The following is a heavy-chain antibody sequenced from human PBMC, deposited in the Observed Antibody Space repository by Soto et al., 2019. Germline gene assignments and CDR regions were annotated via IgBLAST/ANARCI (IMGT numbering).Heavy chain of an antibody. CDR3: ARGPFGRGYSGYDYYYYYYMDV. D-gene: IGHD5-12*01. Sequence: SETLSLTCTVSGGSISSGGYYWSWIRQHPGKGLEWIGYIYYSGSTYYNPSLKSRVTISVDTSKNQFSLKLSSVTAADTAVYYCARGPFGRGYSGYDYYYYYYMDVWGKGTTVTV. J-gene: IGHJ6*03. CDR1: GGSISSGGYY. V-gene: IGHV4-31*03. CDR2: IYYSGST.